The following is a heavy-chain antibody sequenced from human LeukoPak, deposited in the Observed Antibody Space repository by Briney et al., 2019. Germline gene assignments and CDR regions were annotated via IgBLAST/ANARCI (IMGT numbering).Heavy chain of an antibody. CDR2: MNPNSGNT. V-gene: IGHV1-8*03. CDR1: GYTFTSYD. CDR3: ARSSRGQWELLGNWFDP. D-gene: IGHD1-26*01. Sequence: ASVKVSCKASGYTFTSYDINWVRQATGQGLEWMGWMNPNSGNTGYAQKFQGRVTITRNTSISTAYMELSSLRSEDTAVYYCARSSRGQWELLGNWFDPWGQGTLVTVSS. J-gene: IGHJ5*02.